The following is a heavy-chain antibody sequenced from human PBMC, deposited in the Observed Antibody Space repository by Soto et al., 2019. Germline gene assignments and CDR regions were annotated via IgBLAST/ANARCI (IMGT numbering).Heavy chain of an antibody. CDR2: TSTYNGDT. CDR1: GYTFFTYG. CDR3: ARTSSSSSWFDP. Sequence: QVPLVQSGAEVKKPGASVKVSCKASGYTFFTYGITWVRQAPGQGLEWMGWTSTYNGDTDYVQKLQGRVTMTTDTSTRTASMELRRLTSDDTAMYYCARTSSSSSWFDPWGKGTLVTVSS. V-gene: IGHV1-18*01. J-gene: IGHJ5*02. D-gene: IGHD6-6*01.